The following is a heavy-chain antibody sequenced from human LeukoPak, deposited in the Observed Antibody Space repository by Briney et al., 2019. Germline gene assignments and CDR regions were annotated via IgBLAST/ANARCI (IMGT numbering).Heavy chain of an antibody. CDR2: IDPSDSYT. D-gene: IGHD3-9*01. Sequence: GESLKISCKGSGYSFTSYWISWVRQMPGKGLEWMGRIDPSDSYTNYSPSFQGHVTISADKSISTAYLQWSSLKASDTAMYYCARHSHLYYDILTGPYGRFDPWGQGTLVTVSS. CDR3: ARHSHLYYDILTGPYGRFDP. CDR1: GYSFTSYW. J-gene: IGHJ5*02. V-gene: IGHV5-10-1*01.